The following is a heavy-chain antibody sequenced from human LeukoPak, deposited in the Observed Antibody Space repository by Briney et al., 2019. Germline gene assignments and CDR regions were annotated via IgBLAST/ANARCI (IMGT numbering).Heavy chain of an antibody. CDR3: AKDARGWSTN. CDR2: TSPDESDI. D-gene: IGHD6-19*01. V-gene: IGHV3-7*01. CDR1: GFTFRNYW. Sequence: GGSLRLSCAASGFTFRNYWMSWLRQVPGKGLEWVTNTSPDESDINSVDAVKGRFTISRDNAKNSLYLQMNSLRVEDTAVYYCAKDARGWSTNWGQGTLVTVSS. J-gene: IGHJ4*02.